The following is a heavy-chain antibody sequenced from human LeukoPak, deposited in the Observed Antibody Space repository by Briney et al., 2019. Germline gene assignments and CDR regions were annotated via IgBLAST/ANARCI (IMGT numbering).Heavy chain of an antibody. V-gene: IGHV3-43*02. D-gene: IGHD1-26*01. CDR1: GFTFDDYA. Sequence: GESLRLSCAASGFTFDDYAMHWVRQAPGKGLEWVSLISGDGGSTHYADSVKGRFTISRDNSKNTLYLQMNSLRAEDTAVYYCAKDAGSYYGWFDPWGQGTLVTVSS. J-gene: IGHJ5*02. CDR2: ISGDGGST. CDR3: AKDAGSYYGWFDP.